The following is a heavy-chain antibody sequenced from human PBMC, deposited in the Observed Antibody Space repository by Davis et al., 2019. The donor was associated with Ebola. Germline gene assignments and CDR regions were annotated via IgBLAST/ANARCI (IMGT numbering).Heavy chain of an antibody. D-gene: IGHD5-12*01. Sequence: GGSLRLSCAASGFTFSNAWMSWVRQAPGKGLEWVSVIYSGGSTYYADSVKGRFTISRDNSKNTLYLQMNSLRAEDTAVYYCAREGNIVANLRGFDYWGQGTLVTVSS. V-gene: IGHV3-53*01. CDR2: IYSGGST. CDR3: AREGNIVANLRGFDY. CDR1: GFTFSNAW. J-gene: IGHJ4*02.